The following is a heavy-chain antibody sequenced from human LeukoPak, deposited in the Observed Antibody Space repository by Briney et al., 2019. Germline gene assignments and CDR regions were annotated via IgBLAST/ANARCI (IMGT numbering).Heavy chain of an antibody. D-gene: IGHD4-17*01. Sequence: PSQTLSLTCTVSGGSISSGSYYWSWIRQPAGKGLEWIGRIYTSGSTNYNPSLKSRVTISVDTSKNQFSLKLSSVTAADTAVYYCAKGGWTTGEFDCWGQGTLVTVSS. J-gene: IGHJ4*02. CDR3: AKGGWTTGEFDC. CDR1: GGSISSGSYY. CDR2: IYTSGST. V-gene: IGHV4-61*02.